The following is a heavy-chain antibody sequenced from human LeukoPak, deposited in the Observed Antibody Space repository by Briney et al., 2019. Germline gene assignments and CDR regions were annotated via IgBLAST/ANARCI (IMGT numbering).Heavy chain of an antibody. D-gene: IGHD6-13*01. Sequence: GGSLRLSCAASGFTFSSYGMHWVRQAPGKGLEWLAVISYDGSNKYYADSVKGRFTISRDNSKNTLYLQMNSLRAEDTAVYYCAREHGVAAAGFAYYYYMDVWGKGTTVTVSS. CDR2: ISYDGSNK. CDR3: AREHGVAAAGFAYYYYMDV. CDR1: GFTFSSYG. V-gene: IGHV3-30*03. J-gene: IGHJ6*03.